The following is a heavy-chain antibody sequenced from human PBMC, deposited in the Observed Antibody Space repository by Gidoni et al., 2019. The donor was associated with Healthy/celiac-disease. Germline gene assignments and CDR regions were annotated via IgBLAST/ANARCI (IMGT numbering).Heavy chain of an antibody. CDR1: GFTVSSYG. V-gene: IGHV3-30*18. Sequence: QVQLVESGGGVVQPGRYLRLSCSASGFTVSSYGMHWVRQAPGKGLEWVAVISYDGSNKYYADSVKGRFTISRDNSKNTLYLQMNSLRAEDTAVYYCAKDQDYGDYWGQGTLVTVSS. J-gene: IGHJ4*02. CDR3: AKDQDYGDY. CDR2: ISYDGSNK.